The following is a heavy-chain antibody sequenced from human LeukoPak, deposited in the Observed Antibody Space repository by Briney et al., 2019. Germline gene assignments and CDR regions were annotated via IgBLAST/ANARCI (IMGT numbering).Heavy chain of an antibody. D-gene: IGHD1-1*01. Sequence: ASVKVSCKASGYTFTSYDINWVRQATGQGLEWMGWMNPNSGNTGYAQKFQGRVTMTRNTSISTAYMELSSLRSEVTAVYYCARSITNYYYYGMDVWGQGTTVTVSS. CDR3: ARSITNYYYYGMDV. V-gene: IGHV1-8*01. J-gene: IGHJ6*02. CDR1: GYTFTSYD. CDR2: MNPNSGNT.